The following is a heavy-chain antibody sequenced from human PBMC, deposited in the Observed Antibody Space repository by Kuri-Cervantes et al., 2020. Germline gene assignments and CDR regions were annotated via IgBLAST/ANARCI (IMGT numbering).Heavy chain of an antibody. CDR1: GFTFSSHG. CDR2: IYSGGST. J-gene: IGHJ4*02. CDR3: AKGLWRSSGYLGDYFDY. V-gene: IGHV3-NL1*01. Sequence: ETLSLTCAASGFTFSSHGIHWVRQAPGKGLEWVSVIYSGGSTYYADSVKGRFTISRDNSKNTLYLQMNSLRAEDTAVYYCAKGLWRSSGYLGDYFDYWGQGTLVTVSS. D-gene: IGHD3-22*01.